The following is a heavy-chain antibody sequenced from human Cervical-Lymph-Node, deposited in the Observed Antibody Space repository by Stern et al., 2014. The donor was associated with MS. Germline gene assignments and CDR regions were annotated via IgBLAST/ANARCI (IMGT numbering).Heavy chain of an antibody. V-gene: IGHV3-30*01. CDR3: AREGTNFGVAPYNYGMDV. Sequence: VQLVESGGGVVQPGRSLRLSCAASGFTFSSHAMHWVRQAPGKGLEWGAVISFDGREKYYSDSVKGRFTISRDNSGDTLNLQVNSPRGEDTAVYYCAREGTNFGVAPYNYGMDVWGQGTTVTV. CDR2: ISFDGREK. D-gene: IGHD3-3*01. CDR1: GFTFSSHA. J-gene: IGHJ6*02.